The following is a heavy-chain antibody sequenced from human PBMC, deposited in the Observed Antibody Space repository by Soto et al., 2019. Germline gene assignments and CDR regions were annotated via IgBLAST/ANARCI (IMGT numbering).Heavy chain of an antibody. V-gene: IGHV6-1*01. CDR1: GDSVSSASAT. D-gene: IGHD5-12*01. J-gene: IGHJ2*01. CDR3: ARDGSGYQWYFDV. CDR2: TYYRSKWHN. Sequence: QVQLQQSGPGLVKPSQTLSLICAISGDSVSSASATWSWIRQSPSGRLEWLGRTYYRSKWHNDYAVSVKRRIAIIPDTSKNQLSLQLSSVTLEDTAVYFCARDGSGYQWYFDVWGRGSLVTVSS.